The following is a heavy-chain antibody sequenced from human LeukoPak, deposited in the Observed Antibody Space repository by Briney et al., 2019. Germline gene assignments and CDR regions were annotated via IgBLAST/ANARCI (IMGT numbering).Heavy chain of an antibody. D-gene: IGHD5-12*01. V-gene: IGHV3-30*03. Sequence: GRSLRLSCAASGFTFSSYAMHWVRQAPGKGLEWVAVISYDGSSKYYADSVKGRFIISRDNSKNTLYLQMNSLRAEDTAVYYCASSKGYSGYDWLSYFDYWGQGTLVTVSS. CDR1: GFTFSSYA. CDR2: ISYDGSSK. J-gene: IGHJ4*02. CDR3: ASSKGYSGYDWLSYFDY.